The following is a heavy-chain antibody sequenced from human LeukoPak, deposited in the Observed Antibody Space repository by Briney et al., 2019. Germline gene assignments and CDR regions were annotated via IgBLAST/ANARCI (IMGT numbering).Heavy chain of an antibody. V-gene: IGHV3-53*01. CDR3: ARVISPKRNGMDV. CDR1: GFTFSSYA. J-gene: IGHJ6*02. Sequence: PGGSLRLSCAASGFTFSSYAMHWVRQAPGKGLEWVSVIYSGGSTYYADSVKGRFTISRDNSKNTLYLQMNSLRAEDTAVYYCARVISPKRNGMDVWGQGTTVTVSS. D-gene: IGHD3-16*02. CDR2: IYSGGST.